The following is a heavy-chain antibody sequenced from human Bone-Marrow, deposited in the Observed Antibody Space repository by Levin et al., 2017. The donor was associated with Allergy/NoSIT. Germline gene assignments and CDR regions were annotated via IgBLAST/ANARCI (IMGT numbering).Heavy chain of an antibody. J-gene: IGHJ5*02. CDR3: ARVDGASWFGP. CDR1: GYTFSSYD. CDR2: MNFNSGNT. D-gene: IGHD3-16*01. V-gene: IGHV1-8*01. Sequence: ASVKVSCKASGYTFSSYDINWVRQASGQGLEWLGWMNFNSGNTGYAQKFQGRVTMTRDTSINTAYMELSSLMSDDTAVYFCARVDGASWFGPWGQGTLVTVSS.